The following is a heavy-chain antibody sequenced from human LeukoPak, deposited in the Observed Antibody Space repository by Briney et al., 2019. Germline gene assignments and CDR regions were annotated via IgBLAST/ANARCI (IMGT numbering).Heavy chain of an antibody. J-gene: IGHJ4*02. Sequence: GGSLRLSCAASGFSVSSNYMSWVRQAPGKGLEWVSLIHSGGNKFYADSVKGRFTISRDNSKNMLYLQMNSLRAEDTAVYYCALGGDYFDSWGQGTLVTVSS. V-gene: IGHV3-53*01. D-gene: IGHD4-17*01. CDR2: IHSGGNK. CDR3: ALGGDYFDS. CDR1: GFSVSSNY.